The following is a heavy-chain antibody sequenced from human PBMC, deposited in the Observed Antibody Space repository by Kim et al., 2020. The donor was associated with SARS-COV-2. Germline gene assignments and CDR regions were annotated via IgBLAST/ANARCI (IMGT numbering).Heavy chain of an antibody. Sequence: ASVKVSCKASGYTFTSYYMHWVRQAPGQGLEWMGIINPSGGSTSYAQKFQGRVTMTRDTSTSTVYMELSSLRSEDTAVYYCARDLLAAAGYWYFDLWGRGTLVTVSS. CDR3: ARDLLAAAGYWYFDL. CDR1: GYTFTSYY. CDR2: INPSGGST. V-gene: IGHV1-46*01. J-gene: IGHJ2*01. D-gene: IGHD6-13*01.